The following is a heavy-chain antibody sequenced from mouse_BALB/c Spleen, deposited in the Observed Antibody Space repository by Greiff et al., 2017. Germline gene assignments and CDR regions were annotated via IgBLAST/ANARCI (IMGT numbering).Heavy chain of an antibody. J-gene: IGHJ4*01. V-gene: IGHV1S81*02. CDR2: INPSNGRT. CDR1: GYTFTSYW. CDR3: ARGYYGNYGAMDY. D-gene: IGHD2-1*01. Sequence: QVQLQQPGAELVKPGASVKLSCKASGYTFTSYWMHWVKQRPGQGLEWIGEINPSNGRTNYNEKFKSKATLTVDKSSSTAYMQLSSLTSEDSAVYYCARGYYGNYGAMDYWGQGTSVTVSS.